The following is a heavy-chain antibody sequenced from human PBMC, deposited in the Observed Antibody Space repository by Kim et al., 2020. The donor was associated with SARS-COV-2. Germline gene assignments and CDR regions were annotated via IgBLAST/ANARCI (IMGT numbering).Heavy chain of an antibody. Sequence: GGSLRLSCAASGFTVSSNYMSCVRQAPGKGLEWVSVIYSGGSTYYADSVKGRFTISRDNSKNTLYLQMNSLRAEDTAVYYCARDSTSVGATTFGMDVWGQGTTVTVSS. CDR2: IYSGGST. D-gene: IGHD1-26*01. J-gene: IGHJ6*02. CDR3: ARDSTSVGATTFGMDV. V-gene: IGHV3-53*01. CDR1: GFTVSSNY.